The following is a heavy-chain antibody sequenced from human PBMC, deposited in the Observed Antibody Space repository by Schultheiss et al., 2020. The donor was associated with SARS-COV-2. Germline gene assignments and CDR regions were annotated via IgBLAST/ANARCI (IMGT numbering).Heavy chain of an antibody. Sequence: ASVKVSCKASGYTFSIYYIHWVRQAPGQGPEWMGWINPNSGDTYYSETFQGRVTMTRDTSITTAYMELGRLRSDDTAVYYCAAAGWYDSSGYYYYWGQGTLVTVS. CDR1: GYTFSIYY. CDR3: AAAGWYDSSGYYYY. J-gene: IGHJ4*02. V-gene: IGHV1-2*02. D-gene: IGHD3-22*01. CDR2: INPNSGDT.